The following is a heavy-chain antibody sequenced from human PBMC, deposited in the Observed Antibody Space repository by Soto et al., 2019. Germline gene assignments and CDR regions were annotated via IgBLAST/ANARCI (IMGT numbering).Heavy chain of an antibody. D-gene: IGHD3-3*01. CDR1: GGTFSSYA. CDR3: ARAKNYDFWSGYYQDYYYGMDV. Sequence: SVKVSCKASGGTFSSYAISWVRQAPGQGLEWMGGIIPIFGTANYAQKFQGRVTITADESTSTAYMELSSLRSEDTAVYYCARAKNYDFWSGYYQDYYYGMDVWGQGTTVTVSS. CDR2: IIPIFGTA. J-gene: IGHJ6*02. V-gene: IGHV1-69*13.